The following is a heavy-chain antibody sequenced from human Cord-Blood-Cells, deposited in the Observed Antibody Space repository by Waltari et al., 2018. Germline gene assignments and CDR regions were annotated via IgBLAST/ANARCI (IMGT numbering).Heavy chain of an antibody. V-gene: IGHV3-30*02. Sequence: QVQLVESGGGVVQPGGSLRLSCAASGFTFSSYGMHWVRQAPGKGMEWVVFMRYVGGNKDYADSVKGRFTISRDNSKNTLYLQMNSLRAEDTAVYYCAKGSFSFFDYWGQGTLVTVSS. J-gene: IGHJ4*02. CDR2: MRYVGGNK. CDR3: AKGSFSFFDY. CDR1: GFTFSSYG.